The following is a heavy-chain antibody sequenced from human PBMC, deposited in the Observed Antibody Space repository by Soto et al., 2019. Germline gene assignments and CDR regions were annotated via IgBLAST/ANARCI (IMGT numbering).Heavy chain of an antibody. Sequence: LRLSCAASGFTVSSNDMSWVRQAPGKGLEWVSVIYSSGRTDYADSVKGRFTISRDNSKTTLYLQMNSLRAEDTAVYYCARGKIHSAYYPFDYWGQGTLVTVSS. CDR3: ARGKIHSAYYPFDY. D-gene: IGHD3-22*01. CDR1: GFTVSSND. CDR2: IYSSGRT. J-gene: IGHJ4*02. V-gene: IGHV3-66*01.